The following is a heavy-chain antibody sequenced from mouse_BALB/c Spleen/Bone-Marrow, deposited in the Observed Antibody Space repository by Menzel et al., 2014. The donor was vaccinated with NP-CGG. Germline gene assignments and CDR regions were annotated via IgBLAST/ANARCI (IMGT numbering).Heavy chain of an antibody. D-gene: IGHD1-1*01. CDR1: GYAFSSSW. CDR2: FYPGDGDT. CDR3: ARTYGSSYFVY. J-gene: IGHJ3*01. V-gene: IGHV1-82*01. Sequence: QVEVYGPELVKSGASEKISCRASGYAFSSSWVNWVKQRPGQGLECFGRFYPGDGDTNYNGNFKGKATLTADKSSSTAYMQLSSLTSVDSAVYFCARTYGSSYFVYWGQGTLVTVSA.